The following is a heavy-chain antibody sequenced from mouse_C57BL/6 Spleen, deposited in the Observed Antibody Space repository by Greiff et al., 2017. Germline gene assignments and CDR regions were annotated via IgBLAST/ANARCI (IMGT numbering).Heavy chain of an antibody. CDR1: GYSITSGYY. J-gene: IGHJ1*03. Sequence: EVQLQESGPGLVKPSQSLSLTCSVTGYSITSGYYWNWIRQFPGNKLEWMGYISYDGSNNYNPSLKNRISITRDTSKNQFFLKLNSVTTEDTATYYCARDPGTKWYFDVWGTGTTVTVSS. V-gene: IGHV3-6*01. D-gene: IGHD4-1*01. CDR3: ARDPGTKWYFDV. CDR2: ISYDGSN.